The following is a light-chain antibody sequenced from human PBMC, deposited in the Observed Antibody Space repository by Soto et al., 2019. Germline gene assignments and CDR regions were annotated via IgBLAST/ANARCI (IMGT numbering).Light chain of an antibody. V-gene: IGKV3-20*01. CDR1: HIFSTNY. CDR3: QQYGTSPALT. CDR2: GAS. J-gene: IGKJ4*01. Sequence: IVLTQSPATLSFPPCEIATLSCSSIHIFSTNYLAWYQHRPCHAPRLLIYGASSRATGIPDRFSGSGSGTDVSLTISRLEPEDFAVYYCQQYGTSPALTFGEGTKV.